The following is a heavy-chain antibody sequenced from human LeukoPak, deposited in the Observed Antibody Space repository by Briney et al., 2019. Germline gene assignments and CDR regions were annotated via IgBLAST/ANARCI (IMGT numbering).Heavy chain of an antibody. D-gene: IGHD3-10*02. CDR1: GFTFSSYG. J-gene: IGHJ4*02. CDR2: IRYDGSNK. V-gene: IGHV3-30*02. Sequence: PGGSLRLSCEASGFTFSSYGMHWVRQAPGKGLEWVAFIRYDGSNKYYADSVKGRFTISRDNSKNTLYLQMNSLRAEDTAVYYCAKTNLFGELYYFDYWGQGTLVTVSS. CDR3: AKTNLFGELYYFDY.